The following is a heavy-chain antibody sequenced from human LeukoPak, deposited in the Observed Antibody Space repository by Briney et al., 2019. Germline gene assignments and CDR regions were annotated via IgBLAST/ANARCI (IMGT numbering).Heavy chain of an antibody. D-gene: IGHD3-16*01. CDR2: IYYSGNT. CDR3: AKQPPLYDLLYYMDV. Sequence: SETLSLTCTVSGGSISSSSYYWGWIRQPPGKGLEWIGSIYYSGNTYYNPSLKSRVTISVDTSKKLLSLRVSPVTAADTAIYYCAKQPPLYDLLYYMDVWGKGTTVTIS. V-gene: IGHV4-39*01. J-gene: IGHJ6*03. CDR1: GGSISSSSYY.